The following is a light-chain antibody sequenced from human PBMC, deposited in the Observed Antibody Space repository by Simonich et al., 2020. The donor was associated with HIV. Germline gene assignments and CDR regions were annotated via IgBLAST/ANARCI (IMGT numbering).Light chain of an antibody. J-gene: IGLJ2*01. V-gene: IGLV2-14*01. CDR2: DVT. CDR1: SSDVVVYHY. Sequence: QSPLTQPTSLSGSPGQSITISCTGTSSDVVVYHYVSWYQQHPGKAPTLIIYDVTQRPSGVSNRFSGSKSANTASLTISGLQAEDEADYYCSSYTSSSTLVFGGGTKLTVL. CDR3: SSYTSSSTLV.